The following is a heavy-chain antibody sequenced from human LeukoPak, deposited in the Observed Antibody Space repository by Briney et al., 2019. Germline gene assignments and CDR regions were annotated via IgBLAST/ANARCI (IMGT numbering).Heavy chain of an antibody. V-gene: IGHV3-23*01. CDR3: AKGHSSGYYPPLQTLDY. CDR1: GFTFSSYA. J-gene: IGHJ4*02. CDR2: ISGSGGST. Sequence: PGGSLRLSGAASGFTFSSYAMSWVRQAPGKGLGWVSAISGSGGSTYYADSVKGRFTISRDNSKNTLYLQMNSLRAEDTAVYYCAKGHSSGYYPPLQTLDYWGQGTLVTVSS. D-gene: IGHD3-22*01.